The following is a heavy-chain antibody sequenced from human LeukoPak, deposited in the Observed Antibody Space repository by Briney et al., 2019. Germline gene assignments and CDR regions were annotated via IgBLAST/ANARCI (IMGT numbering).Heavy chain of an antibody. V-gene: IGHV4-59*01. CDR3: ARVTTATIYPTYYMDV. D-gene: IGHD4-17*01. CDR2: IYYSGST. Sequence: SETLSLTCTVSGGSISSYYWSWIRQPPGKGLEWIGYIYYSGSTNYNPSLKSRVTISVDTSKNQFSLKLSSVTAADTAVYYCARVTTATIYPTYYMDVWGKGTTVTVSS. CDR1: GGSISSYY. J-gene: IGHJ6*03.